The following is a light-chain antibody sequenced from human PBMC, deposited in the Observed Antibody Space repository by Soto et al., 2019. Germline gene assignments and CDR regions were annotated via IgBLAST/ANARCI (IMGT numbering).Light chain of an antibody. J-gene: IGKJ1*01. CDR1: QSVSNN. Sequence: EIVMTQSPATLSVSPGERATLSCRASQSVSNNLAWYQQKPGQAPRLLIYGASSRATGIPDRFSGSGSGTDFTLTISRLEPEDFAVYYCQQYNNSLWTFGQGTKVDIK. CDR3: QQYNNSLWT. V-gene: IGKV3D-15*01. CDR2: GAS.